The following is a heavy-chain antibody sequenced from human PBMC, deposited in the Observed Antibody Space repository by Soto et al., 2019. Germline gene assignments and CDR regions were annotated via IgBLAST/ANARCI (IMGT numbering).Heavy chain of an antibody. D-gene: IGHD2-15*01. CDR3: ARHQCSGGICYPFDY. Sequence: QVQLQESGPGLVKPSETLSLTCTVSGGSISRNYWSWIRQPPGKGLEWIGYVYYTGSTNYNPSLKSRVTISVDTSKNQVSLKLSSVTAADTAMYYCARHQCSGGICYPFDYWGQGTLVSVSS. V-gene: IGHV4-59*08. CDR1: GGSISRNY. CDR2: VYYTGST. J-gene: IGHJ4*02.